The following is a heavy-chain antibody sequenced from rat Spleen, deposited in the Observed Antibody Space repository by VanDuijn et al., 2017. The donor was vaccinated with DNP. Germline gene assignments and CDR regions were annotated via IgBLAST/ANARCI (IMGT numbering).Heavy chain of an antibody. Sequence: VESGGGLEQPGRSMKLSCAASGFIFSNYYMAWVRQTPAKGLEWVASISTGIGRTYYRDSLKDRFTISRDNAKNILYLQMDSLTSEETATYYCARHMDTGPYYAMDVWGQGTSVTVSS. V-gene: IGHV5-25*01. CDR2: ISTGIGRT. CDR1: GFIFSNYY. J-gene: IGHJ4*01. D-gene: IGHD4-1*01. CDR3: ARHMDTGPYYAMDV.